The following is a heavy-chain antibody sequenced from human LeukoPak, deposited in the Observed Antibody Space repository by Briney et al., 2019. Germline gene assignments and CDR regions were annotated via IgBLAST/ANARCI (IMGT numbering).Heavy chain of an antibody. D-gene: IGHD5-18*01. J-gene: IGHJ6*03. Sequence: SETLSLTCAVYGGSFSGYYWSWIRQPPGKGLEWIGEINHSGSTNYNPSLKSRVTISVDTSKNQFSLKLSSVTAADTAVYYCARHARRGYSLYYYYYYYMDVWGKGTTVTISS. V-gene: IGHV4-34*01. CDR2: INHSGST. CDR1: GGSFSGYY. CDR3: ARHARRGYSLYYYYYYYMDV.